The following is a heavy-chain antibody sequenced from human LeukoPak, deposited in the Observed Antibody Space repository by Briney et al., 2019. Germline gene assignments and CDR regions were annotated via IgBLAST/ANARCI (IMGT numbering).Heavy chain of an antibody. Sequence: GGSLRLSCAAPGFTFSSYSMNWVRQAPGKGLEWVSYISSSSSTICYADSVKGRFTISRDNAKNSLYLQVNRLRAEDTAVYYCARSLTSGYSRAYDYWGQGTLVTVSS. J-gene: IGHJ4*02. CDR1: GFTFSSYS. V-gene: IGHV3-48*01. D-gene: IGHD2-15*01. CDR2: ISSSSSTI. CDR3: ARSLTSGYSRAYDY.